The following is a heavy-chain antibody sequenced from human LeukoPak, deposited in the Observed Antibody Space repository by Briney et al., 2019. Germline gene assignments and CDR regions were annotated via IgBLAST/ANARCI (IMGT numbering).Heavy chain of an antibody. D-gene: IGHD2-8*01. Sequence: ASVKVSCKASGYTFTSYYMHWVRQAPGQGLEWMGIINTSGGSTTYAQKFQGRVSMTRDTSTSTVYLEVSSLRSEDTAVYYCARDGPHPRYCTNGVCYSDYGMDVWGQGTTVTVSS. CDR3: ARDGPHPRYCTNGVCYSDYGMDV. CDR2: INTSGGST. V-gene: IGHV1-46*01. J-gene: IGHJ6*02. CDR1: GYTFTSYY.